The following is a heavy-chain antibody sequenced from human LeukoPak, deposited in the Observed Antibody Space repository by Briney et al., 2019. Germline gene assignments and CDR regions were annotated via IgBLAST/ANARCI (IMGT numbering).Heavy chain of an antibody. V-gene: IGHV4-39*07. CDR2: IYYSGST. CDR3: ARRAGFSSSLFDP. Sequence: SETLSLTCTVSGGSISSSSYYWGWIRQPPGKGLEWIGSIYYSGSTYYNPSLKSRVTISVGTSKNQFSLKLSSVTAADTAVYYCARRAGFSSSLFDPWGQGTLVTVSS. J-gene: IGHJ5*02. CDR1: GGSISSSSYY. D-gene: IGHD6-13*01.